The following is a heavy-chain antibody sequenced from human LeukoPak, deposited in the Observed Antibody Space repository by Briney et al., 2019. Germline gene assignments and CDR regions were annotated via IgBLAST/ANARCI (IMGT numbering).Heavy chain of an antibody. CDR1: GYTFTSYG. CDR3: ARETYYYDSSGYYSEDY. V-gene: IGHV1-18*01. Sequence: APVKVSCKASGYTFTSYGISWVRQAPGQGLEWMGWISAYNGNTNYAQKLQGRVTMTTDTSTSTAYMELRSLRSDDTAVYYCARETYYYDSSGYYSEDYWGQGTLVTVSS. D-gene: IGHD3-22*01. J-gene: IGHJ4*02. CDR2: ISAYNGNT.